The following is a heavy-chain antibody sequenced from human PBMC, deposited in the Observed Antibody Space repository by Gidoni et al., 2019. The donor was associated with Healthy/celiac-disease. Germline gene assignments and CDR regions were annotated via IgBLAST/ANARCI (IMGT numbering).Heavy chain of an antibody. J-gene: IGHJ4*02. CDR3: ARGFGELLSNLVDY. V-gene: IGHV3-30-3*01. D-gene: IGHD3-10*01. CDR1: GFTSSSYA. Sequence: QVPLVESGGGVVQPGRSLRLSCAASGFTSSSYAMHWVRQAPGKGLEWVAVRSYDGSNKYYADSVKGRFTISRDNSKNTLYLQMNSLRAEDTAVYYCARGFGELLSNLVDYWGQGTLVTVSS. CDR2: RSYDGSNK.